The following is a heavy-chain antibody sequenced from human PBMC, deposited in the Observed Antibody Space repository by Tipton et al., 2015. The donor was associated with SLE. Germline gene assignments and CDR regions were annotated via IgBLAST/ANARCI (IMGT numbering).Heavy chain of an antibody. J-gene: IGHJ3*02. CDR1: GGSISSSSYY. CDR3: ARQDRSSSWYGVEALDI. Sequence: LRLSCTVSGGSISSSSYYWGWIRQPPGKGLEWIGSIYYSGSTYYNPSLKSRVTISVDASKNQFSLKLSSVTAADTAVYYCARQDRSSSWYGVEALDIWGQGTMVTVSS. D-gene: IGHD6-13*01. CDR2: IYYSGST. V-gene: IGHV4-39*01.